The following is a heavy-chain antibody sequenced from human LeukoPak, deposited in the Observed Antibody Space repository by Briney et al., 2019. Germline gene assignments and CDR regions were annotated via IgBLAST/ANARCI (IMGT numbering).Heavy chain of an antibody. Sequence: SETLSLTCTVSGGSISSYYWSWIRQPPGKGLEWIGYISYSGSTNYNPSLKSRVTISLDTSRNQFSLKLSSVTAADTAVYYCAGHHPRNTVDFWGQGTLVTVSS. V-gene: IGHV4-59*08. CDR2: ISYSGST. D-gene: IGHD2/OR15-2a*01. CDR1: GGSISSYY. J-gene: IGHJ4*02. CDR3: AGHHPRNTVDF.